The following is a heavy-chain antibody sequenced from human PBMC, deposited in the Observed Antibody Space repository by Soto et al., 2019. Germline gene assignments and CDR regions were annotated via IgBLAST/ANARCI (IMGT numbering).Heavy chain of an antibody. D-gene: IGHD4-17*01. Sequence: QVQLVQSGAEVKKPGSSVKVSCKASGGTFSSYAITWVRQSPGQGLEWMGRIIPILGIANYAQKFQGRVTLTADKYTRTSYMALSSLRSEDTAVYYCARASPSPPVTTLYNWFDPWGQGTLVTVSS. CDR1: GGTFSSYA. J-gene: IGHJ5*02. CDR3: ARASPSPPVTTLYNWFDP. V-gene: IGHV1-69*04. CDR2: IIPILGIA.